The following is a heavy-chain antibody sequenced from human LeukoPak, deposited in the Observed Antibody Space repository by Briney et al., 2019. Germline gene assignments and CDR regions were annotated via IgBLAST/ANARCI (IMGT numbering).Heavy chain of an antibody. CDR3: ARDRTIYSSSVPSHYYYSMDV. V-gene: IGHV3-11*04. CDR1: GFSFSDYY. Sequence: PGGSLRLSCVASGFSFSDYYMSWIRQAPGKGLEWVSYIGSTIYYADSVKGRFTISRDNAKNSLYLQMNSLRAEDTAVYYCARDRTIYSSSVPSHYYYSMDVWGQGTTVTVSS. D-gene: IGHD6-13*01. J-gene: IGHJ6*02. CDR2: IGSTI.